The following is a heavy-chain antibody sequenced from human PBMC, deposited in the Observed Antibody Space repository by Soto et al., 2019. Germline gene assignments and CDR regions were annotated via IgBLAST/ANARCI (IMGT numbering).Heavy chain of an antibody. CDR2: IKSTTAGGTT. V-gene: IGHV3-15*07. J-gene: IGHJ4*02. CDR1: GFTFSNAY. CDR3: TTHSTTSGGVVDAYYFDY. Sequence: EVQLVESGGGLVKPGGSLRLSCVASGFTFSNAYMNWVRQAPGKGLEWVARIKSTTAGGTTDYAAPVKGRFTISRDDSRNTLFLQMNSLKTEDTALYYCTTHSTTSGGVVDAYYFDYWGQGTQVTVSS. D-gene: IGHD2-15*01.